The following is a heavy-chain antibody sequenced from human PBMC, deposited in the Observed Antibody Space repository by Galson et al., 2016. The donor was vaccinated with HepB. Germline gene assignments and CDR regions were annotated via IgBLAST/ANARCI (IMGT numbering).Heavy chain of an antibody. D-gene: IGHD1-7*01. J-gene: IGHJ4*02. CDR3: AKEEHNTGWTYGDF. CDR2: IVWDGNET. CDR1: GFIFSDFG. V-gene: IGHV3-30*18. Sequence: SLRLSCAASGFIFSDFGMHWVRQAPGKGLEWVAVIVWDGNETHNGDSVMGRFTISRDNSKNTLSLEMNSLSAEDTALYYCAKEEHNTGWTYGDFWGQGTPVTVSS.